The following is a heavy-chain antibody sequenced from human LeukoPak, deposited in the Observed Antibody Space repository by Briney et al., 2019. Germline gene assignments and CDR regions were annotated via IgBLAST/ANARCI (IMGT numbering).Heavy chain of an antibody. Sequence: GGSLRLSCAASGFTFSSYCMHWVRQAPGKGLEWVSSISYDGSDKSYADSVKGRFSISRDISKNTLFLQMNSLRAEDTAVYYCAKAYLAAADTIRIDCDGWGPGTMVTV. CDR3: AKAYLAAADTIRIDCDG. J-gene: IGHJ3*01. CDR2: ISYDGSDK. CDR1: GFTFSSYC. D-gene: IGHD6-13*01. V-gene: IGHV3-30*18.